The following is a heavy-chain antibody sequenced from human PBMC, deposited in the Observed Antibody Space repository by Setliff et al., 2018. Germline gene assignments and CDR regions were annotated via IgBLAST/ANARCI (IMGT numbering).Heavy chain of an antibody. CDR2: INGDATIA. V-gene: IGHV3-74*01. Sequence: PGGSLRLSCTVYGFSFNKYWMYWVRQAPGKGLEWVSRINGDATIAHYADSVKGQFTISRDNARNALYLQMVSLRGEDTGVYFCAALDWGENFYNMDVWGKGTAVTVSS. J-gene: IGHJ6*03. CDR1: GFSFNKYW. CDR3: AALDWGENFYNMDV. D-gene: IGHD7-27*01.